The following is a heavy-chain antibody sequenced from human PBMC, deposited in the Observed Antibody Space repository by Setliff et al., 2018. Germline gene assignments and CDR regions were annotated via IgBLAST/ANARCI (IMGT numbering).Heavy chain of an antibody. D-gene: IGHD2-2*01. J-gene: IGHJ4*02. Sequence: GASVKGSCKASGYAFGSSGISWVQQAPGQGLEWMGWISAYNGYIVYAQKFQGRVTMTTDTSTTTAYMEVRSLRSDDTAVYYCARDRKEIVVKPPAASLDYWGQGTQVTVSS. V-gene: IGHV1-18*01. CDR2: ISAYNGYI. CDR3: ARDRKEIVVKPPAASLDY. CDR1: GYAFGSSG.